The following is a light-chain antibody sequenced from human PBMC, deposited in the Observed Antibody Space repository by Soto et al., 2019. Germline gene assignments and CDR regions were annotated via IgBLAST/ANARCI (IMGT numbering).Light chain of an antibody. CDR1: QSVSSN. Sequence: EIVMTQSPATLSVSPGERATLSCRASQSVSSNLAWYQRKPGQPPRLLIYGASTRATAIPAWFSGSGSETEFTLTISSLQSEDFAVYYCQQYNNWPLTFGGGTKVEIK. V-gene: IGKV3-15*01. J-gene: IGKJ4*01. CDR3: QQYNNWPLT. CDR2: GAS.